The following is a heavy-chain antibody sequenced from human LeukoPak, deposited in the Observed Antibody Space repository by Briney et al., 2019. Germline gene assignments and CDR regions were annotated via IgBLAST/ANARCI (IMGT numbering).Heavy chain of an antibody. CDR1: GFTFSSYS. J-gene: IGHJ4*02. Sequence: GGSLRLSCAASGFTFSSYSMNWVRQAPGKGLEWVSSISSSSSYIYYADSVKDRFTISRDNAKNSLYLQMNSLRAEDTAVYYCARSMTTVTTFDYWGQGTLVTVSS. V-gene: IGHV3-21*01. D-gene: IGHD4-17*01. CDR2: ISSSSSYI. CDR3: ARSMTTVTTFDY.